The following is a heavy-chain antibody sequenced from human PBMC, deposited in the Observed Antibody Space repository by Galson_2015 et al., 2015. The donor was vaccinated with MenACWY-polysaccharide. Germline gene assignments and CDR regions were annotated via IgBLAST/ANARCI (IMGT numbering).Heavy chain of an antibody. D-gene: IGHD1-26*01. CDR2: INPNSGGT. CDR1: GYTFTGYY. V-gene: IGHV1-2*06. J-gene: IGHJ4*02. Sequence: SVKVSCKASGYTFTGYYTHWVRRAPGQGLEWMGRINPNSGGTNYAQKFQGRVTMTRDTSISTAYMELSRLRSDDTAVYYCASQMGATTPIDYWGQGTLVTVSS. CDR3: ASQMGATTPIDY.